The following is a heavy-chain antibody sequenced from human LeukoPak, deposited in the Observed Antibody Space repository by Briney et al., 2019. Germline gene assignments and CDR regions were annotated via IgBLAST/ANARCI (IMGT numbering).Heavy chain of an antibody. Sequence: GASVKVSCKASGYTFTSYGISWVRQAPGQGLEWMGRISAYNGNTNYAQKLQGRVTMTTDTSTSTAYMELRSLRSDDTAVYYCARAYCSGGSCSYYFDYWGQGTLVTVSS. D-gene: IGHD2-15*01. J-gene: IGHJ4*02. CDR1: GYTFTSYG. CDR2: ISAYNGNT. CDR3: ARAYCSGGSCSYYFDY. V-gene: IGHV1-18*01.